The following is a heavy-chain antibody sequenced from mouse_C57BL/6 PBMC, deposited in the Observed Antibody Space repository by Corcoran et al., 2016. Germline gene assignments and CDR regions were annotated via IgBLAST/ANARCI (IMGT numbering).Heavy chain of an antibody. J-gene: IGHJ2*01. CDR2: IDPEDGET. D-gene: IGHD4-1*01. CDR3: ARSGGNYDDY. Sequence: EVQLQQSGAELVKPGASVKLSCTASGFNIKDYYMHWVKKRTEQGLEWIGRIDPEDGETKYAPKFQCKATIKEDTSSNTAYLQLSSLSAEDTAVYYCARSGGNYDDYWGQGTTLTVSS. CDR1: GFNIKDYY. V-gene: IGHV14-2*01.